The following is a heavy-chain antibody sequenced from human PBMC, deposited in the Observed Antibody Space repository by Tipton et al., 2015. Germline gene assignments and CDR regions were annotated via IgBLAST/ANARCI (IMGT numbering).Heavy chain of an antibody. CDR2: IYYSGHT. CDR3: ARGFCGGDCCRPGYFDL. V-gene: IGHV4-61*01. J-gene: IGHJ2*01. Sequence: LRLSCTVSGGSVSSGSYFWTWIRQPPGKGLEWIGYIYYSGHTKYNPSLKSRVTISADTSKNQFSLKLTSVTAADTAVYYCARGFCGGDCCRPGYFDLWGRGTLVTVSS. CDR1: GGSVSSGSYF. D-gene: IGHD2-21*02.